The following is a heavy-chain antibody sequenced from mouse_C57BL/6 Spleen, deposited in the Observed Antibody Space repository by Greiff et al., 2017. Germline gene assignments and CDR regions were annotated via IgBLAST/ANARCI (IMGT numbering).Heavy chain of an antibody. J-gene: IGHJ3*01. CDR2: INPNYGTT. CDR1: GYSFTDYN. Sequence: EVKLMESGPELVKPGASVKISCKASGYSFTDYNMNWVKQSNGKSLEWSGVINPNYGTTSYNQKFKGKATLTVDQSSSTAYMQLNSLTSEDSAVEYCVYGNYVPFAYWGQGTLVTVSA. CDR3: VYGNYVPFAY. V-gene: IGHV1-39*01. D-gene: IGHD2-1*01.